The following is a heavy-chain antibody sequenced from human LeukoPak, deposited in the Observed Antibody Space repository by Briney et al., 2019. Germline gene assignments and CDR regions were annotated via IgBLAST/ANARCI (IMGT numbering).Heavy chain of an antibody. Sequence: GGSLRPSCAASGFTFSTYVMSWVRQAPGKGLEWVSTISASGVGTYYADSVKGRSTVSRDNSKNTLYLQMNSLRAEDTAVYFCANLRGSGSSYFDSWGQGTLVTVSS. CDR1: GFTFSTYV. V-gene: IGHV3-23*01. CDR3: ANLRGSGSSYFDS. CDR2: ISASGVGT. J-gene: IGHJ4*02. D-gene: IGHD3-10*01.